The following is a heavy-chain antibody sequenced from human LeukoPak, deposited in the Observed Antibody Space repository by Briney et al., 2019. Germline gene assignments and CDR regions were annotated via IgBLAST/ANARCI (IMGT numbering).Heavy chain of an antibody. J-gene: IGHJ1*01. Sequence: ASVKVSCKASGYSFSEHYIYWVRQAPGQGLEWVGRINCNSGDANSAQKFQGRVTMTRDTSIITAYMELSRLRSGDTAVYFCARGYYDSSDYEYFQHWGQGTLVTVSS. CDR2: INCNSGDA. V-gene: IGHV1-2*02. CDR1: GYSFSEHY. CDR3: ARGYYDSSDYEYFQH. D-gene: IGHD3-22*01.